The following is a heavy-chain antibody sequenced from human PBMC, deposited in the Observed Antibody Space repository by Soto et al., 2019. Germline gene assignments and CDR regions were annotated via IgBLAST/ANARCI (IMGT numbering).Heavy chain of an antibody. Sequence: EVQLVESGGGLVKPGGSLRLSCAASGFTVGNAWMNWLRQAPGKGLEWVGRIKSKADGGTTDYAAPVRGRFTISRDDSKNTLYLQMDNLKTEDTALYYCTTAKSSAYDHWGQGTLVTVSS. CDR3: TTAKSSAYDH. V-gene: IGHV3-15*07. CDR1: GFTVGNAW. CDR2: IKSKADGGTT. J-gene: IGHJ4*02. D-gene: IGHD6-19*01.